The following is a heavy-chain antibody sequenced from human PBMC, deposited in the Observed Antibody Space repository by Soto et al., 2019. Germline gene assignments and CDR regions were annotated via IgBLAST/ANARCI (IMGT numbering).Heavy chain of an antibody. CDR1: GFTFSNYA. Sequence: EVQLLESGGGLVQPGGSLRLFCAASGFTFSNYAMTWVRQAPGKGLEWVSTITSGGDTYFGDTVKGRFSISRDISKSTLYLQMDSLRAEDTAVYYCAKTDKFNSQSSGWANRFDSWGQGTLVTDSS. D-gene: IGHD6-19*01. J-gene: IGHJ4*02. CDR3: AKTDKFNSQSSGWANRFDS. V-gene: IGHV3-23*01. CDR2: ITSGGDT.